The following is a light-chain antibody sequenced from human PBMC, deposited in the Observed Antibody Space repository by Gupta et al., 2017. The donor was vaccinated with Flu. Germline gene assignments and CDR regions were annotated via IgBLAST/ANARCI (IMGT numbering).Light chain of an antibody. CDR1: QTVRSNY. Sequence: EIVLPQSPGPLSLSPGERATLSCRASQTVRSNYLAWYQQKPGQAPRLLISGASSRATGIPDRFSGSGSGTDFTLTVSRLEPEDFAVYYCQQYGSSPLTFGGGTKVEIK. V-gene: IGKV3-20*01. J-gene: IGKJ4*01. CDR2: GAS. CDR3: QQYGSSPLT.